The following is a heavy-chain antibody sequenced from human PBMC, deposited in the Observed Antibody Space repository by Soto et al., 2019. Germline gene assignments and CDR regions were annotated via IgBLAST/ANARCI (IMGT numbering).Heavy chain of an antibody. CDR1: GYTFTGYY. V-gene: IGHV1-18*04. D-gene: IGHD6-6*01. CDR3: ARDASIAARPGMYRFDP. CDR2: ISAYNGNT. Sequence: QVQLVQSGAEVKKPGASVKVSCKASGYTFTGYYMHWVRQAPGQGLEWMGWISAYNGNTNYAQKLQGRVTMTAGTSTSTAYMELRSLRSDDTAVYYCARDASIAARPGMYRFDPWGQGTLVTVSS. J-gene: IGHJ5*02.